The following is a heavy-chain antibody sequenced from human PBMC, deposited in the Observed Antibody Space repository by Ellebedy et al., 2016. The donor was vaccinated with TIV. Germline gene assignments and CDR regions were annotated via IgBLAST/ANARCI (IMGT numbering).Heavy chain of an antibody. CDR3: ARELGYCSSTSCYTGWSGYYYYMDV. J-gene: IGHJ6*03. V-gene: IGHV4-34*01. Sequence: SETLSLTXAVYGGSLSGYYWNWIRQPPGKGLEWIGEINDSGRSNCNPSLKSRVTISLDMSKNQFSLRLTSVTAADTAVYYCARELGYCSSTSCYTGWSGYYYYMDVWGKGTTVTVSS. CDR1: GGSLSGYY. D-gene: IGHD2-2*02. CDR2: INDSGRS.